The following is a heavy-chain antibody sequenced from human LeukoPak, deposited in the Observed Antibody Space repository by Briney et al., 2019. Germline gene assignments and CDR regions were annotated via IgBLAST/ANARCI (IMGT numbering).Heavy chain of an antibody. CDR2: IYYSGST. Sequence: SETLSLTCTVSGGSISSSSYYWGWIRQPPGKGLEWIGSIYYSGSTYYNPSLKSRVTISVDTSKNQFSLKLSSVTAADTAVYYCARQIGYCSGGSCQSPYFDYWGQGTLVTVSS. J-gene: IGHJ4*02. D-gene: IGHD2-15*01. CDR3: ARQIGYCSGGSCQSPYFDY. V-gene: IGHV4-39*01. CDR1: GGSISSSSYY.